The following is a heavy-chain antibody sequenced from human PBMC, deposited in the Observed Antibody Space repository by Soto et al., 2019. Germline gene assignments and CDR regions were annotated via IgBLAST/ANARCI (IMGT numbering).Heavy chain of an antibody. CDR2: IRAYNGNT. D-gene: IGHD6-13*01. V-gene: IGHV1-18*04. Sequence: QVQLVQSGAEVKKPGASVKVSCKASGYTFTSYGISWVRQAPGQGLEWMGWIRAYNGNTNYAQKLQGRVTMTTDTSTSTDYMEMRSLKSDDTAVYYCASLLLGYSSSWLGDSLWGQGNLVTVYS. CDR1: GYTFTSYG. CDR3: ASLLLGYSSSWLGDSL. J-gene: IGHJ4*02.